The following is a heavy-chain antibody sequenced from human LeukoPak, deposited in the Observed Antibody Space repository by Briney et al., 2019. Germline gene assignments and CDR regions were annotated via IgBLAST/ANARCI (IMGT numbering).Heavy chain of an antibody. D-gene: IGHD3-22*01. CDR3: ATEGEYYYDSSGYYYDY. CDR2: ISGSGGST. CDR1: GFTFSSYA. Sequence: GSLRLSCAASGFTFSSYAMSWVRQAPGKGLEWVSAISGSGGSTYYADSVKGRFTISRDNSKNTLYLQMNSLRAEDTAVYYCATEGEYYYDSSGYYYDYWGQGTLVTVSS. J-gene: IGHJ4*02. V-gene: IGHV3-23*01.